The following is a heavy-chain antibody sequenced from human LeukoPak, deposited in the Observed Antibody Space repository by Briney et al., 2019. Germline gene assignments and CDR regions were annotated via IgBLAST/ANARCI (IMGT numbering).Heavy chain of an antibody. CDR2: ISSSSSYI. J-gene: IGHJ6*02. V-gene: IGHV3-21*01. CDR1: GFTFSSYW. D-gene: IGHD6-19*01. CDR3: ASRTGGWGPTWDV. Sequence: GGSLRLSCAASGFTFSSYWMHWVRQAPGKGLVWVSSISSSSSYIYYADSVKGRFTISRDNAKNSLYLQMNSLRAEDTAVYYCASRTGGWGPTWDVWGQGTTVTVSS.